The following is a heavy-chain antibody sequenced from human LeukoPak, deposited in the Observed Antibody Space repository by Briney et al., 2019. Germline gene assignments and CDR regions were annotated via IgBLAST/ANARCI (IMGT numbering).Heavy chain of an antibody. CDR3: ARFGITGTTLYYFDY. V-gene: IGHV5-51*01. Sequence: GESLKISCKGSGYTFTTYWIAWVRQMPGKGLEWMGIIYPGDSDTRYSPSFQGQVAISADKSISTAYLQWNSLKASDTAMFYCARFGITGTTLYYFDYWGQGTLVTVSS. J-gene: IGHJ4*02. D-gene: IGHD1-20*01. CDR1: GYTFTTYW. CDR2: IYPGDSDT.